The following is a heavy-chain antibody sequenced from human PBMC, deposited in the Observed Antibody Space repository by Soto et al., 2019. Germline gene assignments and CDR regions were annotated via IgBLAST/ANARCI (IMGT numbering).Heavy chain of an antibody. CDR2: VSGGGGAT. CDR3: AKGAGPYYYYGMDV. V-gene: IGHV3-23*01. Sequence: EVQLLESGGGLVQPGGSLRLSCAVSGFTFSSYAMSWVRQAPGKGLEWVSTVSGGGGATYYADSVKGRFTISRDNSKNTLYLQMNSLRADDTAVYYCAKGAGPYYYYGMDVWGQGTTVTVSS. J-gene: IGHJ6*02. CDR1: GFTFSSYA.